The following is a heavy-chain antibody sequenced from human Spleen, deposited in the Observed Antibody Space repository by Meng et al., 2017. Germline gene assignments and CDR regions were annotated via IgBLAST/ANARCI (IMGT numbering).Heavy chain of an antibody. Sequence: GGSLRLSCTGSGFTFGDYALSWFRQAPGKGLEWVGFIRGKTYGGTTEYAASMKAGVTISRDNSKNTLYLQMNSLRAEDTAMYYCTKALDHNGHFFERGSDYWGQGTLVTVSS. V-gene: IGHV3-49*03. CDR2: IRGKTYGGTT. J-gene: IGHJ4*02. CDR1: GFTFGDYA. CDR3: TKALDHNGHFFERGSDY. D-gene: IGHD2-8*01.